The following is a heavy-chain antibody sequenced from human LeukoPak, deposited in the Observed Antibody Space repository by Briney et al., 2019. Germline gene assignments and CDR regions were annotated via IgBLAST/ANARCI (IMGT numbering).Heavy chain of an antibody. CDR1: GYSFTRYW. CDR3: ARRRYCSGGSCYGVDY. V-gene: IGHV5-51*01. CDR2: IHPGGSDT. D-gene: IGHD2-15*01. Sequence: GESLKISCKGSGYSFTRYWIGWVRQMPGKGLEWMGIIHPGGSDTRYSPSLQGQVTISADKSINTAYLQWSSLKASDSAMYYCARRRYCSGGSCYGVDYWGQGSLVTVSS. J-gene: IGHJ4*02.